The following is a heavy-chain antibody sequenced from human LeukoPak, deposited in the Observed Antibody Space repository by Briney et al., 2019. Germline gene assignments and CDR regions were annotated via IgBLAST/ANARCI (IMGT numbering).Heavy chain of an antibody. J-gene: IGHJ4*02. D-gene: IGHD2-2*01. CDR2: IKQDGSEK. V-gene: IGHV3-7*01. CDR1: GFTFSNYW. Sequence: GGSLRLSCAASGFTFSNYWMTWVRQAPGRGLEWVANIKQDGSEKYYVDSVEGRFTISRDNAKNSLYLQMNSLRAEDTAVYYCARVGYCSTTSCYWRAFDCWGQGTLVTVSS. CDR3: ARVGYCSTTSCYWRAFDC.